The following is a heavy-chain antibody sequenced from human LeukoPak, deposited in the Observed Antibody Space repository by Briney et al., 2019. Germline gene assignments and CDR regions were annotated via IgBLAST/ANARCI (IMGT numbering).Heavy chain of an antibody. CDR2: ISSRSSYI. CDR3: AKGLERESRLDS. CDR1: GFTFSTYT. D-gene: IGHD1-1*01. V-gene: IGHV3-21*04. Sequence: GGSLRLSCAASGFTFSTYTMNWVRQAPGKGLEWVSSISSRSSYIYYADSVKGRFTISRDNAKNSLYLQMNSLRAEDTALYYCAKGLERESRLDSWGQGTLVTVSS. J-gene: IGHJ4*02.